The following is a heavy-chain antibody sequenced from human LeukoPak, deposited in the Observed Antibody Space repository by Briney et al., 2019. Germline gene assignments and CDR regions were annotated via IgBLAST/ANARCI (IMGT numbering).Heavy chain of an antibody. CDR1: GGSFSGYY. D-gene: IGHD2-15*01. CDR2: INHSGST. J-gene: IGHJ4*02. CDR3: ARGQGVDATMNFDY. V-gene: IGHV4-34*01. Sequence: PSETLSLTCAVYGGSFSGYYWSWIRQPPGKGLEWIGEINHSGSTNYNPSLKSRVTISVDTSKNQFSLKLSSVTAADTAVYYCARGQGVDATMNFDYWGQGTLVTVSS.